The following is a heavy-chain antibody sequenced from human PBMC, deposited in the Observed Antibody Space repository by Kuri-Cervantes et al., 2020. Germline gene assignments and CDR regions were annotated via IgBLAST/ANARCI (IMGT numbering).Heavy chain of an antibody. V-gene: IGHV1-8*01. CDR3: ARDHGGIAAAGTLDY. D-gene: IGHD6-13*01. CDR1: GYTFTSYD. CDR2: MNPNSGNT. J-gene: IGHJ4*01. Sequence: ASVKVSCKASGYTFTSYDINWVRQATGQGLEWMGWMNPNSGNTGYAQKFQGRVTMTRDTSTSTVYMELSSLRSEDTAVYYCARDHGGIAAAGTLDYWGHGTLVTVSS.